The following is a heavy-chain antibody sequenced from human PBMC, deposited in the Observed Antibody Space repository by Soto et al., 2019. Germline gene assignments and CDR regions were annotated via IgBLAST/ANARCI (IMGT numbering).Heavy chain of an antibody. V-gene: IGHV4-30-4*01. CDR1: GDSISSNNNY. D-gene: IGHD5-18*01. Sequence: QVQLQESGPGLVKPSQTLSLTCTVSGDSISSNNNYWSWNRQPPGEGLEGIGFFSYSGTTSYSPYRKGRDATPLDSSKHQFPLPVRSVTASDTAVYYCASGHGYSHGFDTWRQGTLVTVSA. CDR3: ASGHGYSHGFDT. CDR2: FSYSGTT. J-gene: IGHJ4*02.